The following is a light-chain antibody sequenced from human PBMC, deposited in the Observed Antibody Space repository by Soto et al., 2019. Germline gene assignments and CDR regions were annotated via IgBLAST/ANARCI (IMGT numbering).Light chain of an antibody. Sequence: DSQMTQYPSTLSASVGDKVTITCRASQSISSCLAWYQQKPGKAPKLLIYNASTLESGVPSSFSGSGSGTDFTLSISSLQPEDFATYYCQQNYSNPLTFGGGTKVDIK. CDR3: QQNYSNPLT. V-gene: IGKV1-5*03. J-gene: IGKJ4*01. CDR1: QSISSC. CDR2: NAS.